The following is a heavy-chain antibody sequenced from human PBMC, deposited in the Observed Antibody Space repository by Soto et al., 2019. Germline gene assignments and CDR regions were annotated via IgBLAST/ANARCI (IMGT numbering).Heavy chain of an antibody. Sequence: GASVKVSCKASGYTFTSYGIGWVRQAPGQGLEWVGWISAYNGNTNYAQKLQGRVTMTTDTSTSTAYMELRSLRSDDTAVYYCARRWELPNYFDYWGQGTLVTVSS. D-gene: IGHD2-15*01. CDR2: ISAYNGNT. CDR3: ARRWELPNYFDY. J-gene: IGHJ4*02. CDR1: GYTFTSYG. V-gene: IGHV1-18*01.